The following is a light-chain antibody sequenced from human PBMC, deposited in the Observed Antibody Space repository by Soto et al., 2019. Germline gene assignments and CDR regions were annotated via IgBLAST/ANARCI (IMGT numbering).Light chain of an antibody. J-gene: IGKJ5*01. Sequence: IVLTQSPATLSLSPVERVTLSCRASQSISSYLAWYQQKSGQSPRLLFYDASNRAPGIPARFSASGSGTDFTLTISSLEPEDFAVYYCQQRSNWPSPITFGQGTRLDIK. CDR3: QQRSNWPSPIT. V-gene: IGKV3-11*01. CDR2: DAS. CDR1: QSISSY.